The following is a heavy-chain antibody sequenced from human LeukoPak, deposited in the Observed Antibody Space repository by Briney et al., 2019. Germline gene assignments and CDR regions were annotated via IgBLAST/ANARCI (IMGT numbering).Heavy chain of an antibody. CDR3: ARHGYSIHILDS. D-gene: IGHD5-24*01. Sequence: SETLSLTCAVYGGSLTDYYWSWIRQPPGKGLEWIGEINHSGSANYNPSLKSRVTISVDTSKNQSSLKLTSVTAADPAVYYCARHGYSIHILDSWGQGTLVTVSS. J-gene: IGHJ4*02. CDR1: GGSLTDYY. CDR2: INHSGSA. V-gene: IGHV4-34*01.